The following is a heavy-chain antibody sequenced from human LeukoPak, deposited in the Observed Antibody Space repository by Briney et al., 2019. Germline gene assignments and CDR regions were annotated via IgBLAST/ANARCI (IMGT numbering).Heavy chain of an antibody. D-gene: IGHD3-22*01. J-gene: IGHJ4*02. CDR3: AKGSYYDSSGYYAD. CDR1: GFTFRSDA. Sequence: GGSLRVSSVAPGFTFRSDAMRWVCQAPGKGQWWVSGVSGGGGTTYYVDSVKGRFTISSDNSKNTLYLQMYSLRAEDTALYYCAKGSYYDSSGYYADWGQGTLVTVSS. CDR2: VSGGGGTT. V-gene: IGHV3-23*01.